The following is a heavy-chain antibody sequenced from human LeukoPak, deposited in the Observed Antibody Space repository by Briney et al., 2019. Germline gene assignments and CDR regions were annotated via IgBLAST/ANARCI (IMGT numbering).Heavy chain of an antibody. CDR2: INAGNGQT. V-gene: IGHV1-3*01. D-gene: IGHD2-2*01. CDR1: GYSFSSFA. J-gene: IGHJ3*02. Sequence: ASVKVSCKASGYSFSSFALHWVRQAPGQRLEWMGWINAGNGQTRYSQNLKGRVTITRDTFADTAYMEMSSLSSEDTAMYYCARYCSGTTCYRDAFDIWGQGTMVTVS. CDR3: ARYCSGTTCYRDAFDI.